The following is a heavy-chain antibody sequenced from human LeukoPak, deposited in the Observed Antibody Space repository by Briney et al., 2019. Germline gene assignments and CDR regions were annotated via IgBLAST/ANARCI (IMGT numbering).Heavy chain of an antibody. CDR3: ARCYGSGDVFDI. D-gene: IGHD3-10*01. J-gene: IGHJ3*02. Sequence: SQTLSLTCTVSGGSISSGGYYWSWIRQHPGKGLEWIGYIYYSGSTYYNPSLKSRVTISLDTSKNRFSLKLSSVTAADTAVYYCARCYGSGDVFDIWGQGTMVTVSS. CDR2: IYYSGST. CDR1: GGSISSGGYY. V-gene: IGHV4-31*03.